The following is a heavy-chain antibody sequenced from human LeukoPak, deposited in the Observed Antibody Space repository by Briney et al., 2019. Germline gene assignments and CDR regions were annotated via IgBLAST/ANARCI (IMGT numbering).Heavy chain of an antibody. J-gene: IGHJ6*02. V-gene: IGHV1-8*01. CDR3: ARTPTRRSYYYYGMDV. CDR2: MNPNSGNT. Sequence: ASVTVSFTASGYTFTIYDINWVRQATGQGLEWMGWMNPNSGNTGYAQKFQGRVTMTRNTSISTAYMELSSLRSEDTAVYYCARTPTRRSYYYYGMDVWGQGTTVTVSS. D-gene: IGHD1-1*01. CDR1: GYTFTIYD.